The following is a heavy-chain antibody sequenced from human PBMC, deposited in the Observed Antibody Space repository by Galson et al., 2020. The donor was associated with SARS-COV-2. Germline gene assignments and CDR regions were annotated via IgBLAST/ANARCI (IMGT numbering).Heavy chain of an antibody. CDR2: IRSDGSST. V-gene: IGHV3-74*01. CDR3: ARGELQARNAFDI. Sequence: GGSLRLSCAASGFTFSSYWMHWVRQVPGKGLVWVSCIRSDGSSTPYADSVKGRFTISRDDAKNTLYLQMNSLRAEDTAVYYCARGELQARNAFDIWGQGTMVTVSS. D-gene: IGHD1-26*01. J-gene: IGHJ3*02. CDR1: GFTFSSYW.